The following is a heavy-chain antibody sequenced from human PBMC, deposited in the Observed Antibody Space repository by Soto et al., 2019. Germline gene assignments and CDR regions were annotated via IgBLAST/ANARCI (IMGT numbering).Heavy chain of an antibody. Sequence: SGPTLVNPTQTLTLTCTVSGFSLTTRGMTLGWIRQPPGKAPEWLALSTQYSPSLQSRLTITEDTSKNQVVLTMTNMDPVDTATYYFALRHDTSRDPRYWGQGIMVTVSS. CDR3: ALRHDTSRDPRY. J-gene: IGHJ4*02. V-gene: IGHV2-5*01. CDR1: GFSLTTRGMT. D-gene: IGHD2-2*01. CDR2: ST.